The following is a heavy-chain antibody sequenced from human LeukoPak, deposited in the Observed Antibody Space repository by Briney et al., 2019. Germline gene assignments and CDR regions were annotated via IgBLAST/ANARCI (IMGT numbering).Heavy chain of an antibody. J-gene: IGHJ3*02. D-gene: IGHD6-6*01. CDR1: GGTFSSYA. CDR2: IIPIFGTA. V-gene: IGHV1-69*05. CDR3: ARSRRGYSSSYAFDI. Sequence: SVKVSCKASGGTFSSYAISWVRQAPGQGLEWMGRIIPIFGTANYAQKFQGRVTITTDESTSTAYMELSSLRSEDTAVYYCARSRRGYSSSYAFDIWGQGTIVTVSS.